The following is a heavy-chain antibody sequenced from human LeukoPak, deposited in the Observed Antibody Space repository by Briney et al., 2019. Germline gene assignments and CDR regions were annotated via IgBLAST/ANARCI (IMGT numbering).Heavy chain of an antibody. V-gene: IGHV4-39*07. CDR1: GGSISSSSYY. D-gene: IGHD3-22*01. J-gene: IGHJ4*02. Sequence: SETLSLTCTVSGGSISSSSYYWGWIRQPPGKGLEWIGSIYYSGSTYYNPSLKSRVTISVDTSKNQFSLKLSSVTAADTAVYYCARETYYYDSSGYYRYFDYWGQGTLVTVSS. CDR3: ARETYYYDSSGYYRYFDY. CDR2: IYYSGST.